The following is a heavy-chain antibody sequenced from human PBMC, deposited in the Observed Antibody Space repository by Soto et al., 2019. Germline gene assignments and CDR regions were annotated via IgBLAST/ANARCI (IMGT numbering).Heavy chain of an antibody. CDR1: GFTFSSYA. CDR3: ATNYGDYYYYGMDV. V-gene: IGHV3-64*01. D-gene: IGHD4-17*01. Sequence: EVQLVESGGGLVQPGGSLRLSCAASGFTFSSYAMHWVRQAPGNGLEYVSAISSNGGSTYYANSVKGRFTISRDNSKNTLYLQMGSLRAEDMAVYYCATNYGDYYYYGMDVWGQGTTVTVSS. CDR2: ISSNGGST. J-gene: IGHJ6*02.